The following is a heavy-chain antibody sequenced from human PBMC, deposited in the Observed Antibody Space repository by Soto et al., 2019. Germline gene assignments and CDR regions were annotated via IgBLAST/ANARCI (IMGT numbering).Heavy chain of an antibody. J-gene: IGHJ4*02. V-gene: IGHV4-34*01. CDR1: GGHIRGYG. D-gene: IGHD5-12*01. CDR2: INHSGST. CDR3: ARGGAGYHY. Sequence: LVTKALTYAVDGGHIRGYGGSWIRQTPGRGLEWIGEINHSGSTDYNPSLKSRVTISVDTSKNQFSLKRSSVTAAHTAVYYCARGGAGYHYWGQGTLVTVSS.